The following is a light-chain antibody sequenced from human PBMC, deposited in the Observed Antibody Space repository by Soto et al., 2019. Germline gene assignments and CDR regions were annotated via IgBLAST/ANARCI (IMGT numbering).Light chain of an antibody. CDR2: GAS. CDR1: QSVSSSY. Sequence: EIVLSLSAGTVSLSPGERATLSCRASQSVSSSYLAWYQQKPGQAPRLLIYGASSRATGIPDRFSGSGSGTDFTLTISRLEPEDFAVYYCQQYGSSPRTFGQGTKVDTK. CDR3: QQYGSSPRT. V-gene: IGKV3-20*01. J-gene: IGKJ1*01.